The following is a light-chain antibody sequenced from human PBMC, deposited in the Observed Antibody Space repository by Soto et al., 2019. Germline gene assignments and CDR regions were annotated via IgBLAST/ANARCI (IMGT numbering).Light chain of an antibody. J-gene: IGLJ3*02. Sequence: QSALTQPASVSGSPGQSITISCTGSSGDVGNDDLVSWYQQIPGKAPQLMIFEVSRRPSRVSDRFSGSKSGNTASLTISGLQAEDEGDFYCCSYAGSGAWVFGGGTQLTVL. CDR3: CSYAGSGAWV. CDR2: EVS. CDR1: SGDVGNDDL. V-gene: IGLV2-23*02.